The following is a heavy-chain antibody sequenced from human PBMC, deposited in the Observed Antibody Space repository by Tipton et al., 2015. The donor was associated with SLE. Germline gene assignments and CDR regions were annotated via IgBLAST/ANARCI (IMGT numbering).Heavy chain of an antibody. CDR3: ARDVDGDRVDLDS. CDR2: IDGRKGET. J-gene: IGHJ4*02. Sequence: QLVQSGAEVKKPGASVKVSCKTSGYVFTTDGITWVRQAPGQGLEWIGWIDGRKGETNYAQRFKGRVTMTRDTSTTTAYMELRSLTSDDTAIYYCARDVDGDRVDLDSWVQGTLV. D-gene: IGHD3-10*01. V-gene: IGHV1-18*01. CDR1: GYVFTTDG.